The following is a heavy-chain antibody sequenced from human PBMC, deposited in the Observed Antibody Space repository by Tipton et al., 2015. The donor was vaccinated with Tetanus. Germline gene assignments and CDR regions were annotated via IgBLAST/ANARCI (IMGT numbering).Heavy chain of an antibody. CDR1: GFTFSDHY. Sequence: SLRLSCAASGFTFSDHYMSWIRQAPGKGLEWVSYISSSGKTVHYGDVVKGRFTISRDNAKNSLYLQMNSLRADDTAVYYCARKQAICYGGCWFHPWCQGTLVTVSS. V-gene: IGHV3-11*01. CDR3: ARKQAICYGGCWFHP. J-gene: IGHJ5*02. CDR2: ISSSGKTV. D-gene: IGHD3-16*01.